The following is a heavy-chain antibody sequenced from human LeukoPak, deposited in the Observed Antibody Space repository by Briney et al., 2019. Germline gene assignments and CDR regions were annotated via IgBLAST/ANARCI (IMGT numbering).Heavy chain of an antibody. J-gene: IGHJ4*02. V-gene: IGHV3-9*01. CDR2: ISWNSGSI. D-gene: IGHD3-10*01. CDR1: GFTFDDYA. Sequence: GGPLRLSCAASGFTFDDYAMHWVRQAPGKGLEWVSGISWNSGSIGYADSVKGRFTISRDNAKNSLYLQMNSLRAEDTALYYCAKDTGLWFGELFSYFDYWGQGTLVTVSS. CDR3: AKDTGLWFGELFSYFDY.